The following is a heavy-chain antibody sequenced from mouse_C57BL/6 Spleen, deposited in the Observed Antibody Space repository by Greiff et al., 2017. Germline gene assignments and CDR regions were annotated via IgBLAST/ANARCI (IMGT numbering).Heavy chain of an antibody. V-gene: IGHV1-85*01. Sequence: VQLQQSGPELVKPGASVKLSCKASGYTFTSYDINWVKQRPGQGLEWIGWIYPRGGSTKYTEKFKGKATLTVDTSSNTAYMERHSLTSEDSAVYLCARCRNWDWDFAVWGTGTTVTVSS. CDR1: GYTFTSYD. D-gene: IGHD4-1*01. CDR3: ARCRNWDWDFAV. CDR2: IYPRGGST. J-gene: IGHJ1*03.